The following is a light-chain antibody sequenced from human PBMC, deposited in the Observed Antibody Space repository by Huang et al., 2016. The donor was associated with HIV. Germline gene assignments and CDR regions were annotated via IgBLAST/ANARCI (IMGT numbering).Light chain of an antibody. CDR1: QDIRKY. Sequence: DIQMTQSPSSLSASVGDRVTITCQASQDIRKYLNWYQQKSGEAPKLLIFDVSNVQRGVTSRFSASGSGTDFNFTINGLQPEDIGTYYCQQYDNLYVFGPGTKLEI. V-gene: IGKV1-33*01. CDR3: QQYDNLYV. CDR2: DVS. J-gene: IGKJ2*01.